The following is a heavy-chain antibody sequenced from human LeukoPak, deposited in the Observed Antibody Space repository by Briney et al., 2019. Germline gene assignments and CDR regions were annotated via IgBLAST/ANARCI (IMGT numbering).Heavy chain of an antibody. CDR3: ARAQPLIVVVPAAQNWFDP. CDR2: IIAYNGNT. D-gene: IGHD2-2*01. V-gene: IGHV1-18*01. Sequence: ASVKVSCKASGYTFTSYGISWVRQAHGQGLEWMGWIIAYNGNTNYAQKLQGRVTMTTDTSTSTAYMELRSLRSDDTAVYYCARAQPLIVVVPAAQNWFDPWGQGTLVTVSS. CDR1: GYTFTSYG. J-gene: IGHJ5*02.